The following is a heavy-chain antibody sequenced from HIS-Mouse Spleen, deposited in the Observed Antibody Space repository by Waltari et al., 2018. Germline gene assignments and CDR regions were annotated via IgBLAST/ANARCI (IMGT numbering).Heavy chain of an antibody. Sequence: QLQLQESGPGLVKPSETLSLTCPVSGASIRSSSHYWAWIRQPPGKGLEWIGSIYYSGSTYYNPSLKSRVTISVDTSKNQFSLKLSSVTAADTAVYYCAREIPYSSSWYDWYFDLWGRGTLVTVSS. CDR3: AREIPYSSSWYDWYFDL. J-gene: IGHJ2*01. D-gene: IGHD6-13*01. CDR2: IYYSGST. CDR1: GASIRSSSHY. V-gene: IGHV4-39*07.